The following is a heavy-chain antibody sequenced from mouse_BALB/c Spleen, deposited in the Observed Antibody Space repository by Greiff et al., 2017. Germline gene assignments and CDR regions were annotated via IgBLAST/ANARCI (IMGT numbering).Heavy chain of an antibody. J-gene: IGHJ2*01. CDR3: ARDQTTFDY. CDR2: INSNGGST. D-gene: IGHD1-1*01. Sequence: VQLKESGGGLVQPGGSLKLSCAASGFTFSSYGMSWVRQTPDKRLELVATINSNGGSTYYPDSVKGRFTISRDNAKNTLYLQMSSLKSEDTAMYYCARDQTTFDYWGQGTTLTVSS. CDR1: GFTFSSYG. V-gene: IGHV5-6-3*01.